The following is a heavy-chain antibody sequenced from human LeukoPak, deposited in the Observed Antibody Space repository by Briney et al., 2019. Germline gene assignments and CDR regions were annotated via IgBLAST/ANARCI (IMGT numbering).Heavy chain of an antibody. CDR1: GFTFSSSA. J-gene: IGHJ6*02. CDR3: AREGSYYYGMDV. CDR2: ISNNGGYT. V-gene: IGHV3-23*01. Sequence: GGSLRLSCAASGFTFSSSAMSWVRQAPGKGLEWVSAISNNGGYTYYADSVQGRFTISRDNSKNTLYLQMNSLRAEDTAVYYCAREGSYYYGMDVWGQGTTVTVSS.